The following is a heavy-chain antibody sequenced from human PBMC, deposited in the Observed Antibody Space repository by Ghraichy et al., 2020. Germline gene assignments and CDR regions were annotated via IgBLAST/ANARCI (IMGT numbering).Heavy chain of an antibody. V-gene: IGHV3-23*01. J-gene: IGHJ4*02. D-gene: IGHD6-13*01. CDR1: GFTFSSYA. CDR3: AKVNIAAAMYYFDY. CDR2: ISGSGGST. Sequence: LSLTCAASGFTFSSYAMSWVRQAPGKGLEWVSAISGSGGSTYYADSVKGRFTISRDHSKNTLYLQMNSLRAEDTAVYYCAKVNIAAAMYYFDYWGQGTLVTVSS.